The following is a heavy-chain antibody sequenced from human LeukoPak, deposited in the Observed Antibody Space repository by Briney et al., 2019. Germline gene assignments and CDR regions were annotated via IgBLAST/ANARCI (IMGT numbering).Heavy chain of an antibody. CDR3: ATDPASYCTSSTCDFDY. CDR2: IKQDGTEK. V-gene: IGHV3-7*01. D-gene: IGHD2-8*01. CDR1: GFTFSSYW. J-gene: IGHJ4*02. Sequence: PGGSLRLSCAASGFTFSSYWMSWVRQAPGKGLEWVANIKQDGTEKYYVDSVRGRFTISRDNAQNSLYLQMNNLGVEDTAVYYCATDPASYCTSSTCDFDYWGQGTLVTVSS.